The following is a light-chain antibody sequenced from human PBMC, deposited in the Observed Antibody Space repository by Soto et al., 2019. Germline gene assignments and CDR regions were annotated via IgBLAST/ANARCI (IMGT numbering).Light chain of an antibody. CDR1: QGISSY. CDR2: AAS. Sequence: IQLTQSPSSLSASVGDRVTITCRASQGISSYLAWYQQKPGKAPKLLIYAASTLQSGVPSRFSGSGSGTDFTLTISSLQPEDFATYSCQQLSTYPLTFGGGPKVDIK. CDR3: QQLSTYPLT. J-gene: IGKJ4*01. V-gene: IGKV1-9*01.